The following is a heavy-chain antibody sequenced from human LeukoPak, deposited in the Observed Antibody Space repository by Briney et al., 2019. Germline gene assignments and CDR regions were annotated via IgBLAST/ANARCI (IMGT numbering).Heavy chain of an antibody. D-gene: IGHD3-22*01. CDR3: ARVEGGWGSSGYYFEYFQH. CDR2: INPNSGGT. J-gene: IGHJ1*01. Sequence: GASVKVSCKASGYTFTGYYMHWVRQAPGQGLEWMGWINPNSGGTNYAQKFLGRVTMTRDTSISTAYMELSRLRSNDTAVYYCARVEGGWGSSGYYFEYFQHWGQGTLVTVSS. CDR1: GYTFTGYY. V-gene: IGHV1-2*02.